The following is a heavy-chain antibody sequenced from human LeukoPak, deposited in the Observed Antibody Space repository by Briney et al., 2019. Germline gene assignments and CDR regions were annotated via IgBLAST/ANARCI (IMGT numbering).Heavy chain of an antibody. J-gene: IGHJ4*02. D-gene: IGHD1-7*01. Sequence: GGSLRLSCAASGFRFSSYAMSWVRQAPGKGLEWVSAISGSGVNTYYADSVKGRFTVSRDNSKNTVYLQMSSLRAEDTAVYYCAKDERNWNYNLASQTYDWGQGTLVTVSS. V-gene: IGHV3-23*01. CDR3: AKDERNWNYNLASQTYD. CDR2: ISGSGVNT. CDR1: GFRFSSYA.